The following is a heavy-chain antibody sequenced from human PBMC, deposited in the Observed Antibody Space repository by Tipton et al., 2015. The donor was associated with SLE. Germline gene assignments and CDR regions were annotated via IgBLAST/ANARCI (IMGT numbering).Heavy chain of an antibody. CDR1: GFTFSSYW. CDR3: ARGSVVADDY. CDR2: INHSGST. Sequence: LRLSCAASGFTFSSYWMHWIRQPPGKGLEWIGEINHSGSTNYNPSLKSRVTTSIEASKNQLSLTLKYVTAADTAVYYCARGSVVADDYWGQGTLVTVSS. V-gene: IGHV4-34*01. D-gene: IGHD2-15*01. J-gene: IGHJ4*02.